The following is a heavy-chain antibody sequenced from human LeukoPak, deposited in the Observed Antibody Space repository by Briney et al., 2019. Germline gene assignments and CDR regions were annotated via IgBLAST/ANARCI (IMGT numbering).Heavy chain of an antibody. J-gene: IGHJ4*02. CDR3: AREVVVAATLDS. CDR1: GGSISSSSYY. V-gene: IGHV4-39*07. D-gene: IGHD2-15*01. CDR2: IYYSGST. Sequence: SETLSLTCTVSGGSISSSSYYWGWIRQPPGKGLEWIGSIYYSGSTYYNPSLKSRVTISVDTSKNQFSLKLSSVTAADTAVYYCAREVVVAATLDSWGQGTLVTVSS.